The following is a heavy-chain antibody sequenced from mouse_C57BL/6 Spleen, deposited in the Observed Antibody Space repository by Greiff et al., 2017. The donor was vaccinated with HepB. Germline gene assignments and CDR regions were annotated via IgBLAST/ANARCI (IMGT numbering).Heavy chain of an antibody. J-gene: IGHJ4*01. V-gene: IGHV5-4*01. D-gene: IGHD2-4*01. Sequence: DVMLVESGGGLVKPGGSLKLSCAASGFTFSSYAMSWVRQTPEKRLEWVATISDGGSYTYYPDNVKGRFTISRDNAKNNLYLQMSHLKSEDTAMYYCARDDMITSMDYWGQGTSVTVSS. CDR1: GFTFSSYA. CDR2: ISDGGSYT. CDR3: ARDDMITSMDY.